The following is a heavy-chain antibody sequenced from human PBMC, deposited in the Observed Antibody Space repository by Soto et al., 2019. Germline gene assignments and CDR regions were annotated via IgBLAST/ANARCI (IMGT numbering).Heavy chain of an antibody. J-gene: IGHJ5*02. CDR2: ISGSGGST. CDR1: GFTFSSYA. D-gene: IGHD3-10*01. Sequence: EVQLLESGGGLVQPGGSLRLSCAASGFTFSSYAMSWVRQAPGKGLEWVSAISGSGGSTYYADSVKGRFTISRDNSKKTLYLQMNSLRAEDTAVYYCAKDQTTMVRGVSWGRFDLWGQGSLVTVSS. V-gene: IGHV3-23*01. CDR3: AKDQTTMVRGVSWGRFDL.